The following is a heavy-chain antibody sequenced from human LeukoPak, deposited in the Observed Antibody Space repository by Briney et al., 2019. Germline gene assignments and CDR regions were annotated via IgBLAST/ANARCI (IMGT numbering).Heavy chain of an antibody. Sequence: SETLSLTCTVSGGSISSYYWSWIRQPPGKGLEWIGYIYYSGSTNYNPSLKSRVTISVDTSKNQFSLKLSSVTAADTAVYYCARDYRYYDSSGYYPFTWGQGTLVTVSS. CDR1: GGSISSYY. J-gene: IGHJ5*02. CDR3: ARDYRYYDSSGYYPFT. V-gene: IGHV4-59*12. D-gene: IGHD3-22*01. CDR2: IYYSGST.